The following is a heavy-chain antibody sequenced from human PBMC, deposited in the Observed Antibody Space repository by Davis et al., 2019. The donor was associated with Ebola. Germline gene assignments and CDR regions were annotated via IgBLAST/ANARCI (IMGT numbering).Heavy chain of an antibody. V-gene: IGHV4-30-4*01. CDR1: GGSISSGDYY. CDR2: IYYSGST. J-gene: IGHJ4*02. D-gene: IGHD1-26*01. Sequence: MPSETLSLTCTVSGGSISSGDYYWSWIRQPPGKGLEWIGYIYYSGSTYYNPSLKSRVTISVDTSKNQFSLKLSSVTAADTAVYYCATQWELLSFDYWGQGTLVTVSS. CDR3: ATQWELLSFDY.